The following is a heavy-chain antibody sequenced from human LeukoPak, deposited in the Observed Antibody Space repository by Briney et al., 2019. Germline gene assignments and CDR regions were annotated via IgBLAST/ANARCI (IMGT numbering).Heavy chain of an antibody. D-gene: IGHD2-2*01. Sequence: GESLKISCKGSGYSFTSYWIGWVRQVPGKGLEWMGSIYPGGSYTIYSRSCEGQVTLSAEKSITPASLQWSRLHASDTAMYYCARPLSGCSGPSCPLASWGQGTLVTVSS. CDR3: ARPLSGCSGPSCPLAS. CDR1: GYSFTSYW. J-gene: IGHJ5*02. CDR2: IYPGGSYT. V-gene: IGHV5-51*01.